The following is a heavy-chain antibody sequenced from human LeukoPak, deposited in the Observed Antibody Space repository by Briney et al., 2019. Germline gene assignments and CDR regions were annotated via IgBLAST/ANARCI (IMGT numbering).Heavy chain of an antibody. CDR2: ISGSSTVI. CDR1: GFTFSSFA. Sequence: GGSLRLSCAASGFTFSSFALNWVRQAPGKGLEWVSSISGSSTVIYYADSLKGRFTISRDNAKNSLYLQMNSLRAEDTAVYYCAREEVLGMDVWGKGITVTVSS. V-gene: IGHV3-21*01. J-gene: IGHJ6*04. CDR3: AREEVLGMDV. D-gene: IGHD4/OR15-4a*01.